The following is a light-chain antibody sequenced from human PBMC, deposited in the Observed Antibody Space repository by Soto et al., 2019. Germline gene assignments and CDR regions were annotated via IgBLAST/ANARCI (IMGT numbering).Light chain of an antibody. CDR2: EVS. V-gene: IGLV2-14*01. CDR1: SSDVGGYNY. Sequence: QSVLTQPASVSGSPGQSITISCTGTSSDVGGYNYVSWYQQHPGKAPKLMIYEVSNRPSGVSNRFSGSKSGNTASLTISGLQAEDEADYYCSSYTSSTHVFGTGTKGTV. CDR3: SSYTSSTHV. J-gene: IGLJ1*01.